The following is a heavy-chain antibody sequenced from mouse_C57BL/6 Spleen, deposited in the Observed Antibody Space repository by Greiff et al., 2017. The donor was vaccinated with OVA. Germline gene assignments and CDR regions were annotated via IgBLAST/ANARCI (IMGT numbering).Heavy chain of an antibody. CDR1: GYTFTDYN. V-gene: IGHV1-18*01. J-gene: IGHJ4*01. CDR3: ARGDSNYVYYAMDD. Sequence: VQLQQSGPELVKPGASVKIPCKASGYTFTDYNMDWVKQSHGKSLEWIGDINPNNGGTIYNQKFKGKATLTVDKSSSTAYMELRSLTSEDTAVYYCARGDSNYVYYAMDDWGQGTSVTVSS. CDR2: INPNNGGT. D-gene: IGHD2-5*01.